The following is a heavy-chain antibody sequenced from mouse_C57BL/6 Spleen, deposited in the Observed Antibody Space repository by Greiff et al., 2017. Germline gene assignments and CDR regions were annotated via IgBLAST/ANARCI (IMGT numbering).Heavy chain of an antibody. CDR1: GYTFTSYW. D-gene: IGHD1-1*01. V-gene: IGHV1-50*01. Sequence: QVQLQQPGAELVKPGASVKLSCKASGYTFTSYWMQWVKQRPGQGLEWIGEIDPSDSYTNYNQKFKGKATLTVDTSSSTAYLQLSSLTSEDSAVFYCANHYSGRSFYTMDYWGQRTSHTASS. CDR2: IDPSDSYT. CDR3: ANHYSGRSFYTMDY. J-gene: IGHJ4*01.